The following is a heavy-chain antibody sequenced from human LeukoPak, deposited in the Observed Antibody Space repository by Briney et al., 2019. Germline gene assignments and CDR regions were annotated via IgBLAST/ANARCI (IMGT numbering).Heavy chain of an antibody. J-gene: IGHJ4*02. D-gene: IGHD6-13*01. CDR2: ISSSSSYI. V-gene: IGHV3-21*01. CDR1: GFTFSSYS. Sequence: GGSLRLSCAASGFTFSSYSMNWVRQAPGKGLEWVSSISSSSSYIYYADSVKGRFTISRDNAKNSLYLQMNSLRAEDTAVYYCARPSLRVSRHIDYWGQGTLVTVSS. CDR3: ARPSLRVSRHIDY.